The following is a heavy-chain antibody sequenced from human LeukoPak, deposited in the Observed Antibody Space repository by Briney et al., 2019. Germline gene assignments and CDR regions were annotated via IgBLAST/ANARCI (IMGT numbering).Heavy chain of an antibody. D-gene: IGHD1-1*01. CDR3: AARWNDDLDFDY. CDR1: GYSFTSYW. V-gene: IGHV5-10-1*01. Sequence: GESLKISCKGSGYSFTSYWISWVRQMPGKGLEWMGRIEPSDSYTNYSPSFQGHVTISADKSISTAYLQWSSLKASDTAMYYCAARWNDDLDFDYWGQGTLVTVSS. CDR2: IEPSDSYT. J-gene: IGHJ4*02.